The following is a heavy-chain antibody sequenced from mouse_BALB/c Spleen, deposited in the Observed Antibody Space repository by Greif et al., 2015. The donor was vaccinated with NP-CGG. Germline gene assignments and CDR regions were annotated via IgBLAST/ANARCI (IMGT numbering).Heavy chain of an antibody. V-gene: IGHV5-6*01. D-gene: IGHD2-3*01. J-gene: IGHJ2*01. CDR3: ARPDDGYYFDY. CDR2: ISSGGSYT. CDR1: GFTLSSYG. Sequence: EVKLVESGGDLVKPGGSLKLSCAASGFTLSSYGMSWVRQTPDKRLEWVATISSGGSYTYYPDSVKGRFTISRDNAKNTLYLQMSSLKSEDTAMYYCARPDDGYYFDYWGQGTTLTVSS.